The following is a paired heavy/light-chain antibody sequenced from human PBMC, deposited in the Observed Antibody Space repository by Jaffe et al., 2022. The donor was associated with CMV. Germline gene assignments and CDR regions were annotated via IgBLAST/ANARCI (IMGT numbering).Heavy chain of an antibody. CDR2: ISWDGGST. Sequence: EVQLVESGGVVVQPGGSLRLSCAASGFTFDDYTMHWVRQAPGKGLEWVSLISWDGGSTYYADSVKGRFTISRDNSKNSLYLQMNSLRTEDTALYYCAKDIRVTQPYRDQPLPDYWGQGTLVTVSS. CDR3: AKDIRVTQPYRDQPLPDY. D-gene: IGHD2-21*02. J-gene: IGHJ4*02. V-gene: IGHV3-43*01. CDR1: GFTFDDYT.
Light chain of an antibody. V-gene: IGKV2-30*02. CDR2: KVS. Sequence: DVVMTQSPLSLPVTLGQPASISCRSSQSLVHSDGNTYLNWFQQRPGQSPRRLIYKVSNRDSGVPDRFSGSGSGTDFTLKISRVEAEDVGVYYCMQGTHWSYTFGQGTKLEIK. J-gene: IGKJ2*01. CDR1: QSLVHSDGNTY. CDR3: MQGTHWSYT.